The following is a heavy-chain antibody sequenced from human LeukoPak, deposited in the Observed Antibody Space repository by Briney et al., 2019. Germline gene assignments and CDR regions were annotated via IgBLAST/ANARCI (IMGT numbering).Heavy chain of an antibody. J-gene: IGHJ4*02. D-gene: IGHD2-2*01. V-gene: IGHV3-7*03. CDR2: IKQDGSEK. Sequence: GGSLRLSCAASGFTFSSYWMSWVRQAPGKGLEWVANIKQDGSEKYYVDSVKGRFTISRDNAKNSLYLQMNGLRAEDTALYSCAKSCSSTSCYYFDYWGQGALVTVSS. CDR1: GFTFSSYW. CDR3: AKSCSSTSCYYFDY.